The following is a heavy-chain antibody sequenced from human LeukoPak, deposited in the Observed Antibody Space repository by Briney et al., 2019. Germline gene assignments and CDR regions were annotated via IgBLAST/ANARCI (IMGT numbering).Heavy chain of an antibody. D-gene: IGHD3-22*01. CDR2: IGGSSSSI. CDR3: ARGPRGYDSSGYPEFFQH. Sequence: PGGSLRLSCAASGFTFSTYSMNWVRQAPGKGLEWVSSIGGSSSSIYYADSVKGRFTISRDNAKNSLYLQMNSLRAEDTAVYYCARGPRGYDSSGYPEFFQHWGQGTLVTVSS. CDR1: GFTFSTYS. J-gene: IGHJ1*01. V-gene: IGHV3-21*01.